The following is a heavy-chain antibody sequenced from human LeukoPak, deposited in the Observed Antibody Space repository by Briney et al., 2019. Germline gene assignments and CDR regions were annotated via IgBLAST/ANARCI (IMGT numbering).Heavy chain of an antibody. J-gene: IGHJ4*02. V-gene: IGHV1-69*13. Sequence: ASVKVSCKASGGTFSSYAISWVRQAPGQGLEWMGGIIPIFGTANYAQKFQGRVTITADESTSTAFMELSSLRSEDTAVYYCAIAAAGTWYFDYWGQGTLVTVSS. CDR1: GGTFSSYA. CDR2: IIPIFGTA. D-gene: IGHD6-13*01. CDR3: AIAAAGTWYFDY.